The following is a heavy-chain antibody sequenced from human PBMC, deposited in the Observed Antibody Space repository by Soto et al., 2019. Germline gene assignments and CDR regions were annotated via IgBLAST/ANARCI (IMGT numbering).Heavy chain of an antibody. J-gene: IGHJ6*02. CDR2: ISYDGSNK. CDR3: ARAQSTGQLKYYYYGMDV. Sequence: PGGSLRLSCAASGFTFSSYAMHWVRQAPGKGLEWVAVISYDGSNKYYADSVKGRFTISRDNSKNTLYLQMNSLRAEDTAVYYCARAQSTGQLKYYYYGMDVWGQGTTVTVSS. V-gene: IGHV3-30-3*01. D-gene: IGHD5-18*01. CDR1: GFTFSSYA.